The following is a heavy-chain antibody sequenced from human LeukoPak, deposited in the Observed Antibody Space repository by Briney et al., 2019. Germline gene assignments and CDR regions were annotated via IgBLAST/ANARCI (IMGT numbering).Heavy chain of an antibody. V-gene: IGHV3-30*04. D-gene: IGHD3-10*01. Sequence: SGRSLRLPCAASGFTFSSYAMHWVRQAPGKGLEWVAVISYDGSNKYYADSVKGRFTISRDNSKNTLYLQMNSLRAEDTAVYYCARVTLWFGGNDYWGQGTLVTVSS. CDR3: ARVTLWFGGNDY. CDR1: GFTFSSYA. CDR2: ISYDGSNK. J-gene: IGHJ4*02.